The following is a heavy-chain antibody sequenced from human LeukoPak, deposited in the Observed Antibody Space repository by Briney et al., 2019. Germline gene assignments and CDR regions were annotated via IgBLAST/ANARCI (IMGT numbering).Heavy chain of an antibody. Sequence: GGSLRLSCAASGFTFSTYWMTWVRQAPGKGLEWVANIKQDGSEKNYVDSVKGRFTISRDNAKNSLYLQMNTLRADDTAVYFCAGGITMVRGADYWGQGTLVTASS. J-gene: IGHJ4*02. V-gene: IGHV3-7*04. D-gene: IGHD3-10*01. CDR2: IKQDGSEK. CDR1: GFTFSTYW. CDR3: AGGITMVRGADY.